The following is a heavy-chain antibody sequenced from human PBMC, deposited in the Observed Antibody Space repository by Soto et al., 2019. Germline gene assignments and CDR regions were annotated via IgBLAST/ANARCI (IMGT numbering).Heavy chain of an antibody. CDR3: TRDLNGDPDC. CDR2: ISAYNGNA. Sequence: ASVKVSCKASGYTFTSYDMHWVRQAPGQGLEWMGWISAYNGNADYAQKFQGRVTMTIDTPTSTVYMELRSLRSDDTAVYYCTRDLNGDPDCWGQGTLVTVSS. D-gene: IGHD4-17*01. J-gene: IGHJ4*02. CDR1: GYTFTSYD. V-gene: IGHV1-18*04.